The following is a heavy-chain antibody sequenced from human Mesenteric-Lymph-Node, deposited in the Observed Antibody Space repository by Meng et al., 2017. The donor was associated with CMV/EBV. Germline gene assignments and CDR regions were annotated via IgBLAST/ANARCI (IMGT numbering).Heavy chain of an antibody. Sequence: GESLKISCVASGFTFDDSTMHWVRQAPGKGLEWVSLIDWDGSMIYYAASVQGRFTISRDNTKNSLYLQMSSLRAEDTALYYCAKGGLEYQLLTYLDYWGQGTLVTVSS. J-gene: IGHJ4*02. V-gene: IGHV3-43*01. CDR3: AKGGLEYQLLTYLDY. CDR1: GFTFDDST. D-gene: IGHD2-2*01. CDR2: IDWDGSMI.